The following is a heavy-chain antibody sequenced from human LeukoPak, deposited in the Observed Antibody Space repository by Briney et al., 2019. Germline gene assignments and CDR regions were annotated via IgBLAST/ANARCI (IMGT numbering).Heavy chain of an antibody. D-gene: IGHD5-24*01. J-gene: IGHJ4*02. V-gene: IGHV4-59*01. CDR1: GVSFSGFF. CDR2: VFHSGRT. CDR3: ARVRGDAVHGYNIGFGYLDY. Sequence: SETLSLTCTVSGVSFSGFFWNWIRQPPGKGLEWIGFVFHSGRTDYNPSLKSRVTISPDTSNNQFSLSLTSVTAADTAVYYCARVRGDAVHGYNIGFGYLDYWGQGALVIVSA.